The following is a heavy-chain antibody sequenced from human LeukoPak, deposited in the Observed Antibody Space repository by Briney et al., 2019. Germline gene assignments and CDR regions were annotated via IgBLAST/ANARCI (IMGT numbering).Heavy chain of an antibody. CDR2: IYYSGST. D-gene: IGHD2-2*01. Sequence: SSETLSLTCTVSGGYISSSSYYWGWIRQPPGKGLEWIGSIYYSGSTYYNPSLKSRVTISVDTSKNQFSLKLSSVTAADTAVYYCARIGYCSSTSCYAEYFQHWGQGTLVTVSS. CDR1: GGYISSSSYY. V-gene: IGHV4-39*01. CDR3: ARIGYCSSTSCYAEYFQH. J-gene: IGHJ1*01.